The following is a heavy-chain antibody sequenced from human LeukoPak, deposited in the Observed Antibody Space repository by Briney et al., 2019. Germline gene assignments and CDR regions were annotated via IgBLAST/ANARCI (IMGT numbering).Heavy chain of an antibody. V-gene: IGHV3-23*01. D-gene: IGHD3-3*01. CDR2: ISGRGDNT. J-gene: IGHJ5*02. CDR3: AKGAIFDWFDP. CDR1: GFTFRSYG. Sequence: GGSLRLSCAASGFTFRSYGMSWVRQAPGKGLEWVSGISGRGDNTYYTDSVKGRFTISRDNSENTLYLQMNSLRAEDTAVYYCAKGAIFDWFDPWGQGTLVTVSS.